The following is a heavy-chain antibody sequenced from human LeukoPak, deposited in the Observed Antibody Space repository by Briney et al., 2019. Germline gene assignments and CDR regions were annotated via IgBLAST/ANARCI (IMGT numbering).Heavy chain of an antibody. CDR3: ARGIPPGYYYYYGMDV. D-gene: IGHD2-21*01. J-gene: IGHJ6*02. CDR2: INHSGST. CDR1: GGSFSGYY. Sequence: PSETLSLTCAVYGGSFSGYYWSWIRQPPGKGLEWNGEINHSGSTNYNPSLKSRVTISVDTSKNQFSLKLSSVTAADTAVYYCARGIPPGYYYYYGMDVWGQGTTVTVSS. V-gene: IGHV4-34*01.